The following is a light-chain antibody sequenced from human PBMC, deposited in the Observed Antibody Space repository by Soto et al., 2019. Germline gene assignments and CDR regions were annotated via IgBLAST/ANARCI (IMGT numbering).Light chain of an antibody. CDR2: QVS. Sequence: DVQMTQSPSTLSASVGDRVTVTCRASQLISTWLAWYQQKPGKAPKLLIYQVSSLDSGVPSRFSGSGSGTEFTLTISSLQPDDFATYYCQQYNSYPRTFGQGTKVEIK. CDR3: QQYNSYPRT. J-gene: IGKJ1*01. CDR1: QLISTW. V-gene: IGKV1-5*03.